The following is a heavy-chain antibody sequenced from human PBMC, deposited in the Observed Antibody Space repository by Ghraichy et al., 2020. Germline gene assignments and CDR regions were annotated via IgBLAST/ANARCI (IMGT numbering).Heavy chain of an antibody. J-gene: IGHJ6*02. CDR1: GFSFDDYA. Sequence: GGSLRLSCAASGFSFDDYAMHWVRQAPGKGLEWVAGISWNRGHIGYGDSVKGRFTVSRDGAKNSLYLQMNSLRVEDTALYYCAKELRDGCSGMNCYSYYYDYDGWDVWGRG. V-gene: IGHV3-9*01. CDR3: AKELRDGCSGMNCYSYYYDYDGWDV. D-gene: IGHD2-15*01. CDR2: ISWNRGHI.